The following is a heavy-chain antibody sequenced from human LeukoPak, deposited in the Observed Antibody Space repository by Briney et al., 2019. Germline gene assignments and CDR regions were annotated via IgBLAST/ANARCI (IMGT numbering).Heavy chain of an antibody. CDR3: ARGGTNWGLRG. CDR2: IYHSGST. Sequence: SETLSLTCAVSGGSISSGGYSWSWIRQPPGKGLEWIGYIYHSGSTYYNPSLKSRVTISVDRSKNQFSLKLSSVTAADTAVYYCARGGTNWGLRGWGQGTLVTVSS. CDR1: GGSISSGGYS. D-gene: IGHD7-27*01. V-gene: IGHV4-30-2*01. J-gene: IGHJ4*02.